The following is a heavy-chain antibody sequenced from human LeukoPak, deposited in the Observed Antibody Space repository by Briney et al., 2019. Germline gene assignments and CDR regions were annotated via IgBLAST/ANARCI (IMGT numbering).Heavy chain of an antibody. CDR1: GFTFSSYG. CDR2: IWYDGSNK. D-gene: IGHD1-26*01. Sequence: GRSLRLSCAASGFTFSSYGMHWVRQAPGKGLEWVAVIWYDGSNKYCADSVKGRFTISRDNSKNTLYLQMNSLRAEDTAVYYCARESYYEAFDIWGQGTMVTVSS. V-gene: IGHV3-33*01. CDR3: ARESYYEAFDI. J-gene: IGHJ3*02.